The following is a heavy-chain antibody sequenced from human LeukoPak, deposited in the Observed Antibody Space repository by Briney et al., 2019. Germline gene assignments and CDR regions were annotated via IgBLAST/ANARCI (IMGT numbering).Heavy chain of an antibody. D-gene: IGHD2-2*01. Sequence: GGSLRLSCAASGFTFSSYGMHWVRQAPGKGLEWVAVIWYDGSNKYYADSVKGRFTISRDNSKNTLYLQMNSLRAEDTAVYYCAKGIIVPAARRAYYFDYWGQGTLVTVSS. CDR2: IWYDGSNK. CDR1: GFTFSSYG. CDR3: AKGIIVPAARRAYYFDY. V-gene: IGHV3-33*06. J-gene: IGHJ4*02.